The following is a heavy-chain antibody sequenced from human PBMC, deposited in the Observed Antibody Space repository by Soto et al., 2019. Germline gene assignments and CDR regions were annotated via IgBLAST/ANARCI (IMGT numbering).Heavy chain of an antibody. CDR2: IDPSDSYT. CDR1: GYSFTRYW. D-gene: IGHD1-1*01. CDR3: ARRDEYHWDY. Sequence: GESLTISCTCSGYSFTRYWISWVRQMPGKGLEWMGRIDPSDSYTNYSPSFQGHVTISADKSISTAYLQWSSLKASDTAMYYCARRDEYHWDYWGQGTLVTVSS. J-gene: IGHJ4*02. V-gene: IGHV5-10-1*01.